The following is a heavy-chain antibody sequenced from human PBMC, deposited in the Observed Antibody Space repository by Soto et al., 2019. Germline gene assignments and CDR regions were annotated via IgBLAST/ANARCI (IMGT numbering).Heavy chain of an antibody. D-gene: IGHD1-26*01. CDR2: INAGNGNT. J-gene: IGHJ4*02. CDR1: GYTFTSYA. CDR3: ARDGSKSGSYFDY. V-gene: IGHV1-3*01. Sequence: ASVKVSCKASGYTFTSYAMHWVRQAPGQRLEWMGWINAGNGNTKYSQKFQGRVTITRDTSASTAYMELSSLRSEDTAVYYCARDGSKSGSYFDYWGQGTLVTVSS.